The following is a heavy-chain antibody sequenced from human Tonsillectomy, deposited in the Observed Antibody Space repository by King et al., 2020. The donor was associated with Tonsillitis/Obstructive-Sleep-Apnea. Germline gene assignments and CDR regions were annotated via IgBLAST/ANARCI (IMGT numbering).Heavy chain of an antibody. D-gene: IGHD2-15*01. Sequence: VQLVESGGGLIQPGGSLRLSCAASGFTVSNEYMSWVRQAPGKGLEWGSVIYSGGSTYYADSVKGRFTISRDNSKNTVYLQMNSLRAEDRAVYYCATGYCSGGSCPHYYYMDVWGKGTTVTVS. J-gene: IGHJ6*03. CDR2: IYSGGST. V-gene: IGHV3-53*01. CDR1: GFTVSNEY. CDR3: ATGYCSGGSCPHYYYMDV.